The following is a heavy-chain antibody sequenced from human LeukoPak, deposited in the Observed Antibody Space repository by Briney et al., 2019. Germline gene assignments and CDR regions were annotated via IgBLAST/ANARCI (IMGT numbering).Heavy chain of an antibody. J-gene: IGHJ6*03. CDR1: GGSISSYY. CDR3: ARWGGYSYYYYMGV. V-gene: IGHV4-59*01. CDR2: IYYSGST. Sequence: SETLSLTCTVSGGSISSYYWSWIRQPPGKGLEWVGYIYYSGSTNYNPSLKSRVTISVDTSKNQFSLKLSSVTAADTAVYYCARWGGYSYYYYMGVWGKGTTVTVSS. D-gene: IGHD5-18*01.